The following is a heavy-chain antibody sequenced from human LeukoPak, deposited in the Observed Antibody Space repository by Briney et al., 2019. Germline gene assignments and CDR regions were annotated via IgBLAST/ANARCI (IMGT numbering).Heavy chain of an antibody. CDR3: ARAGSSDQFDY. CDR1: DFTFSRYS. D-gene: IGHD6-6*01. V-gene: IGHV3-21*01. Sequence: GGSLRLSCAASDFTFSRYSMNWFRQAPGEGLEWVSSISSGGHNIFYADPVKGRFTISRDNAKNSLYLQMNSLRVEDTAVHYCARAGSSDQFDYWGQGSLVTVSS. J-gene: IGHJ4*02. CDR2: ISSGGHNI.